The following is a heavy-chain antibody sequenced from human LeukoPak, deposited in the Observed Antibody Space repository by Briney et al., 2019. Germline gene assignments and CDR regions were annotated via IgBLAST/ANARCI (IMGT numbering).Heavy chain of an antibody. D-gene: IGHD6-13*01. CDR1: GGSISSGY. CDR2: IYYSGST. V-gene: IGHV4-59*01. J-gene: IGHJ5*02. Sequence: KPSETLSLTCTVSGGSISSGYWSWIRQPPGKGLEWIGYIYYSGSTNYNPSLKSRVTISVDTSKNQFSLKLSSVTAADTAVYYCARATGSSSWYPRWFDPWGQGTLVTVSS. CDR3: ARATGSSSWYPRWFDP.